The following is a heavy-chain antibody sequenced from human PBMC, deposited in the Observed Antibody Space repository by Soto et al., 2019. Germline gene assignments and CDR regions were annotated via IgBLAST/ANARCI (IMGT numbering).Heavy chain of an antibody. Sequence: GGSLRLSCAASGFTFSSYGMHWVRQAPGKGLEWVAVIWYDGSNKYYADSVKGRFTISRDNSKNTLYPQMNSLRAEDTAVYYCARDPMGAPWYYYGMDVWGQGTTVTVSS. CDR2: IWYDGSNK. CDR1: GFTFSSYG. CDR3: ARDPMGAPWYYYGMDV. D-gene: IGHD3-10*01. V-gene: IGHV3-33*01. J-gene: IGHJ6*02.